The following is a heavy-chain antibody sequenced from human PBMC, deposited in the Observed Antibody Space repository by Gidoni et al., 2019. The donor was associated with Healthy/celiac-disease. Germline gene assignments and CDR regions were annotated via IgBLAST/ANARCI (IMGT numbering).Heavy chain of an antibody. D-gene: IGHD4-17*01. V-gene: IGHV4-34*01. J-gene: IGHJ4*02. Sequence: QVQLQQWGSGLLKPSETLSLTCAAFGGSFSGYYWSWIRQSPGKRLEWIGEINHSGSTNYNPSLKSRVTRSVDTSKNQFSLKLSSVTAADTAVYYCARAPLRSQFDYWGQGTLVTVSS. CDR1: GGSFSGYY. CDR2: INHSGST. CDR3: ARAPLRSQFDY.